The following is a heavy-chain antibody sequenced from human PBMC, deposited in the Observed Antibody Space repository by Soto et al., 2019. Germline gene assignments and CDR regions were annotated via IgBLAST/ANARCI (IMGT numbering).Heavy chain of an antibody. D-gene: IGHD3-3*02. CDR1: GGTFGNSA. CDR2: NIPIFPTP. CDR3: ARDKDRQQLGGNYYYGIDV. J-gene: IGHJ6*02. V-gene: IGHV1-69*12. Sequence: QVQLVQSGAEVKKPGSSVTVSCKASGGTFGNSAISWVRQAPGQGLEWMGGNIPIFPTPDYAQNFQGRLTITADESTSTAYMELTSLRSEDTAVYYCARDKDRQQLGGNYYYGIDVWGQGTTVTVSS.